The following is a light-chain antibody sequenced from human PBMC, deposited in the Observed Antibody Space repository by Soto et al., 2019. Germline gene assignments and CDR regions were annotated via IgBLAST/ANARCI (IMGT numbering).Light chain of an antibody. CDR3: QQYGSSGT. CDR2: DAS. J-gene: IGKJ1*01. CDR1: QSVINY. V-gene: IGKV3-20*01. Sequence: EIVLTQSPATLSLSPGERATLSCRASQSVINYLAWYQQKPGQAPRLLIYDASSRATGIPDRFSGSGSGTDFTLTISRLEPEDFAVYYCQQYGSSGTFGQGTKVDIK.